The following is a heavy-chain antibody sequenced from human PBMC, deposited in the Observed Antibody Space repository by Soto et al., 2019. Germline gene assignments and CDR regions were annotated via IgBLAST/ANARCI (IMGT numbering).Heavy chain of an antibody. CDR1: GYSFTSYW. CDR3: ARLHCSSTSCYN. J-gene: IGHJ4*02. CDR2: IDPSDSYT. Sequence: PGESLKISCKGSGYSFTSYWISWVRQMPGKGLEWMGRIDPSDSYTNYSPSFQGHVTISAGKSISTAYLQWSSLKASDTAMYYCARLHCSSTSCYNWGQGTLVTVSS. D-gene: IGHD2-2*02. V-gene: IGHV5-10-1*01.